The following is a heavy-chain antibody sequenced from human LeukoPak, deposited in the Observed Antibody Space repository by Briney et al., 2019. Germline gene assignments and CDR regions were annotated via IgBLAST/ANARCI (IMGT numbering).Heavy chain of an antibody. D-gene: IGHD3-22*01. CDR2: IYYSGST. CDR3: AKDMRITMIVVVITYFDY. Sequence: SETLSLTCTVSGGSISSYYWSWIRQPPGKGLEWLGYIYYSGSTNYNPSLKSRVTISVDTSKNQFSLKLSSVTAADTAVYYCAKDMRITMIVVVITYFDYWGQGTLVTVSS. V-gene: IGHV4-59*01. CDR1: GGSISSYY. J-gene: IGHJ4*02.